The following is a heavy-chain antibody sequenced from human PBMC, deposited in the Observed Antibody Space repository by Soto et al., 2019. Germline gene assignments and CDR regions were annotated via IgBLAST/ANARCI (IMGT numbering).Heavy chain of an antibody. D-gene: IGHD1-26*01. CDR3: ARDGGRHSGGIDY. J-gene: IGHJ4*02. V-gene: IGHV1-69*01. CDR2: IIPIFGTA. Sequence: QVQLVQSVAEVKKPGSSVKVSCKASGGTFSSYSINWVRQAPGQGLEWMGEIIPIFGTANYAQKFQGRVTITEDESTRTAYMELSSLRSEDTAVYYCARDGGRHSGGIDYWGQGTLVTVSS. CDR1: GGTFSSYS.